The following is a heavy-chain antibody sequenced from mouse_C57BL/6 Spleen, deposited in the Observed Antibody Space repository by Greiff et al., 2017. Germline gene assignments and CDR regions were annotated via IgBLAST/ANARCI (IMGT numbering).Heavy chain of an antibody. CDR1: GFSLTSYG. CDR2: IWGDGST. V-gene: IGHV2-3*01. CDR3: AKSMVTGGFDY. J-gene: IGHJ2*01. D-gene: IGHD2-2*01. Sequence: VKLQQSGPGLVAPSQSLSITCTVSGFSLTSYGVSWVRQPPGKGLEWLGVIWGDGSTNYQSALISRLSISKDNSKSQVILKLNSLQTDDTATYYYAKSMVTGGFDYWGQGTTLTVSS.